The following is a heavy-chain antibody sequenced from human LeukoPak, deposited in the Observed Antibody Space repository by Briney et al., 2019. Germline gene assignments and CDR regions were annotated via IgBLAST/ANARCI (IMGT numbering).Heavy chain of an antibody. CDR3: ARGQLGSGMDDP. Sequence: SETLSLTCTVSGGSMRDYYWSWIRQPPGKGLEWIGYIYYSGGTSYNPSLKSRVTISVDTSKNQFSLKLTSVTAADTAVYYCARGQLGSGMDDPWGQGTLVTVSS. V-gene: IGHV4-59*01. D-gene: IGHD3-10*01. CDR2: IYYSGGT. J-gene: IGHJ5*02. CDR1: GGSMRDYY.